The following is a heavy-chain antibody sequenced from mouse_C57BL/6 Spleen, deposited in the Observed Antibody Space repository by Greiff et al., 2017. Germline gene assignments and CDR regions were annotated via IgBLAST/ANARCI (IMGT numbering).Heavy chain of an antibody. V-gene: IGHV5-9-1*02. CDR3: TRDGAYYGNGYYFDY. D-gene: IGHD2-10*01. J-gene: IGHJ2*01. CDR2: ISSGGDYI. CDR1: GFTFSSYA. Sequence: EVQLQQSGEGLVKPGGSLKLSCAASGFTFSSYAMSWVRQTPEKRLEWVAYISSGGDYIYYADTVKGRFTISRDNARNTLYLQMSSLKSEDTAMYYCTRDGAYYGNGYYFDYWGQGTTLTVSS.